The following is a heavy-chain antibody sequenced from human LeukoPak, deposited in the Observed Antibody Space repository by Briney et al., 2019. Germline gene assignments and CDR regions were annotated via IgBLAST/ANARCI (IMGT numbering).Heavy chain of an antibody. CDR2: MSNDGSNE. J-gene: IGHJ4*02. V-gene: IGHV3-30*04. CDR3: ARGTGSGSYIIDY. Sequence: PGTSLILSCAASGFTFSNYAMHWVRQGPGKGLEGVAIMSNDGSNEKYADSVRGRFTISRDNSKNTLYVQMNSLRSEDTAVYYCARGTGSGSYIIDYWGQGILVTVSS. D-gene: IGHD3-10*01. CDR1: GFTFSNYA.